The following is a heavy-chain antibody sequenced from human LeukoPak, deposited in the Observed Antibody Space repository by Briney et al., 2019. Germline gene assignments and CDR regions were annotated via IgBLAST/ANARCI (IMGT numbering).Heavy chain of an antibody. Sequence: SQTLSLTCAISGDSVSSNDAAWNWIRQSPSRGLEWLGRTYYRSKWYYDYAVSVKSRITINPDTSKNQFSLQLNSVTPDDTAVYYCAKDQVVTLIEGYYFDYWGQGTLVTVSS. V-gene: IGHV6-1*01. CDR1: GDSVSSNDAA. J-gene: IGHJ4*02. CDR3: AKDQVVTLIEGYYFDY. D-gene: IGHD3-22*01. CDR2: TYYRSKWYY.